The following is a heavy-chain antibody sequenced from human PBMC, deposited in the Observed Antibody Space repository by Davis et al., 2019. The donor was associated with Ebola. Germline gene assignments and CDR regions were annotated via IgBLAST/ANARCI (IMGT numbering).Heavy chain of an antibody. J-gene: IGHJ4*02. CDR3: AKVFTVTTVLIDY. Sequence: GESLKISCAASGFTFSSYGMHWVRQAPGKGLEWVAVIWYDGSNKYYADSVKGRFTISRDNSKNTLYLQMNSLRAEDTAVYYCAKVFTVTTVLIDYWGQGTLVTVSS. D-gene: IGHD4-23*01. V-gene: IGHV3-33*06. CDR1: GFTFSSYG. CDR2: IWYDGSNK.